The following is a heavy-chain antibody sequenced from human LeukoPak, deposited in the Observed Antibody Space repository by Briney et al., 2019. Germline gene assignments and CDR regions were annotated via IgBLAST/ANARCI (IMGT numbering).Heavy chain of an antibody. CDR2: IYYSGST. V-gene: IGHV4-30-4*07. D-gene: IGHD3-3*01. Sequence: SETLSLTCAVSGGSISSGGYSWSWIRQPPGKGLEWIGYIYYSGSTYYNPSLKSRVTISVDTSKNQFSLKLSSVTAADTAVYYCARGYYDFWSGYYTSFDYWGQGTLVTVSS. CDR1: GGSISSGGYS. J-gene: IGHJ4*02. CDR3: ARGYYDFWSGYYTSFDY.